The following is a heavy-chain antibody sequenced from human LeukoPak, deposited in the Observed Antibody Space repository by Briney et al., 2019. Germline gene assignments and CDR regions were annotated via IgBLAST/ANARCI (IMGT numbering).Heavy chain of an antibody. CDR3: ARDNFGSYVEVFDY. Sequence: ASVKVSCKASGYSFTRYFIHWVRQAPGQGLEWMGIIIPSDGSTSYAQKFQGRVTMTSDTSTSTVYMELSSLRSEDTAVCSWARDNFGSYVEVFDYWGQGTLVTVSS. CDR2: IIPSDGST. V-gene: IGHV1-46*01. D-gene: IGHD2-15*01. CDR1: GYSFTRYF. J-gene: IGHJ4*02.